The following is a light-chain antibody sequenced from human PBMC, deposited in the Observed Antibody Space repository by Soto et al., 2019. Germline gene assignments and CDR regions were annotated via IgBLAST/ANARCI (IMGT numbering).Light chain of an antibody. V-gene: IGKV3-20*01. Sequence: DTVLTQSPGTLSLSPGEGATLSCRASQSLRSRYLAWYQQKPGQAPRLLIYGVSIRATGIPDRFSGSGSGTDFTLSITRLDPEDFAVYYYQQYDNLPFTVGPGTKVDSK. CDR3: QQYDNLPFT. CDR1: QSLRSRY. CDR2: GVS. J-gene: IGKJ3*01.